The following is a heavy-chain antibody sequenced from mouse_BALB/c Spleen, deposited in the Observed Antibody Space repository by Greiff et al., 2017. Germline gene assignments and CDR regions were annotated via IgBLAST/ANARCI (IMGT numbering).Heavy chain of an antibody. CDR2: ISSGGST. CDR1: GFTFSSYA. Sequence: DVHLVESGGGLVKPGGSLKLSCAASGFTFSSYAMSWVRQTPEKRLEWVASISSGGSTYYPDSVKGRFTISRDNARNILYLQMSSLRSEDTAMYYCAREKGFAYWGQGTLVTVSA. CDR3: AREKGFAY. J-gene: IGHJ3*01. V-gene: IGHV5-6-5*01.